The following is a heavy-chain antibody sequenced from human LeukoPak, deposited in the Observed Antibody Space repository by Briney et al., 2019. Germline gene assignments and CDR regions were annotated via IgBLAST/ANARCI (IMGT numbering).Heavy chain of an antibody. CDR2: ISGSGGST. J-gene: IGHJ4*02. CDR1: GFTFSSYA. V-gene: IGHV3-23*01. D-gene: IGHD5-18*01. CDR3: ATQWIQLSPFDY. Sequence: PGGSLRLSCAASGFTFSSYAMSWARQAPGKGLEWVSAISGSGGSTYYADSVKGRFTISRDNSKNTLYLQMNSLRAEDTAVYYCATQWIQLSPFDYWGQGTLVTVSS.